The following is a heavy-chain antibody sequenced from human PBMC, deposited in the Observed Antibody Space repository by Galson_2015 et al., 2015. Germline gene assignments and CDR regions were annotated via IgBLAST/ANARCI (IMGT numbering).Heavy chain of an antibody. CDR3: ARGHIAAGGVDF. CDR1: GFILSYYE. CDR2: ITSASSYI. Sequence: SLRLSCAASGFILSYYEMNWVRQAPGKGLEWVSSITSASSYIYYADSVKGRFTISRDNAKTSLSLQMNSLRAEDTAVYYCARGHIAAGGVDFWGQGTLVTVSS. V-gene: IGHV3-21*01. J-gene: IGHJ4*02. D-gene: IGHD6-13*01.